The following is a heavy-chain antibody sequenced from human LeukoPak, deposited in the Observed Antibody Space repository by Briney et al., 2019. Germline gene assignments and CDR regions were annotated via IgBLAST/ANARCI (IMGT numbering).Heavy chain of an antibody. CDR1: GFSFSSYW. D-gene: IGHD3-10*01. CDR2: IRQDGSEK. CDR3: ASGVYYLDY. Sequence: PGGSLRLSCVASGFSFSSYWMTWVRKAPGKGLEWVANIRQDGSEKYYVDSVEGRFTISRDNAKNSLFLQMNSLRAEDTAIYYCASGVYYLDYWGQGTLVTVSS. V-gene: IGHV3-7*01. J-gene: IGHJ4*02.